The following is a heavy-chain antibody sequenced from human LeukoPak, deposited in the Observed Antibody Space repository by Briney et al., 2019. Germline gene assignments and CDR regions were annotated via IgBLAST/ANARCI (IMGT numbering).Heavy chain of an antibody. V-gene: IGHV4-30-4*01. Sequence: SQTLSLTCTVSGGSISSGDYYWGWIRQPPGKGLEWIGYIYYSGSTYYNPSLKSRVTISVDTSKNQFSLKLSSVTAADTAVYYCARDNLTTGTRFDYWGQGTLVTVSS. J-gene: IGHJ4*02. CDR2: IYYSGST. CDR3: ARDNLTTGTRFDY. D-gene: IGHD1-14*01. CDR1: GGSISSGDYY.